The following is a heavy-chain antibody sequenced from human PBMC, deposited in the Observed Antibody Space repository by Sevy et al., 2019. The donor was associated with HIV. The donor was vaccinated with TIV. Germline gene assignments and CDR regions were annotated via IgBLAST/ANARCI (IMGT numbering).Heavy chain of an antibody. J-gene: IGHJ4*02. D-gene: IGHD3-10*01. CDR2: IRSKANSYAT. CDR1: GFTFSGSA. CDR3: TRGRTPVRGTSAYYFDY. V-gene: IGHV3-73*01. Sequence: GGSLRLSCAASGFTFSGSAMHWVRQASGKGLEWVGRIRSKANSYATAYAASVKGRFTISRDDSKNTAYLQMNSLKTEDTAVYYCTRGRTPVRGTSAYYFDYWGQGTLVTVSS.